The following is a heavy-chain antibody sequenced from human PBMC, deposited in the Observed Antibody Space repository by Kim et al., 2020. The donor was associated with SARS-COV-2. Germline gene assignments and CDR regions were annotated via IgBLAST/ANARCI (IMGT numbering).Heavy chain of an antibody. CDR1: GFTFSSYA. D-gene: IGHD2-15*01. Sequence: GGSLRLSCAASGFTFSSYAMHWVRQAPGKGLEWVAVISYDGSNKYYADSVKGRFTISRDNSKNTLYLQMNSLRAEDTAVYYCASPAAATEISDYWGQGTL. CDR2: ISYDGSNK. CDR3: ASPAAATEISDY. V-gene: IGHV3-30-3*01. J-gene: IGHJ4*02.